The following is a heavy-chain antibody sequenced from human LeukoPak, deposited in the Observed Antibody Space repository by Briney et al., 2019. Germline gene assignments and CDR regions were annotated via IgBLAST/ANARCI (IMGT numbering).Heavy chain of an antibody. D-gene: IGHD3-3*01. V-gene: IGHV1-8*01. J-gene: IGHJ5*02. CDR3: ARRDYDFWSGYSPDNWFDP. Sequence: ASVKVSCKASGYTFTSYDINWVRQATGQGLEWMGWMNPNSGNTGYAQKFQGRATMTRNTSISTAYMELSSLRSEDTAVYYCARRDYDFWSGYSPDNWFDPWGQGTLVTVSS. CDR2: MNPNSGNT. CDR1: GYTFTSYD.